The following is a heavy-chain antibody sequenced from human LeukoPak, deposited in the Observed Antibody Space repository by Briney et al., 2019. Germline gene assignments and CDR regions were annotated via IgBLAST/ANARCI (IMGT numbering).Heavy chain of an antibody. CDR3: ARVMSGGNYFDY. CDR2: IYYSGST. V-gene: IGHV4-59*12. D-gene: IGHD2-15*01. CDR1: GGSISSYY. J-gene: IGHJ4*02. Sequence: SETLSLTCTVSGGSISSYYWSWIRQPPGKGLEWIGYIYYSGSTYYNPSLKSRVTISVDTSKNQFSLRLSSVTAADTAVYYCARVMSGGNYFDYWGQGTLVTVSS.